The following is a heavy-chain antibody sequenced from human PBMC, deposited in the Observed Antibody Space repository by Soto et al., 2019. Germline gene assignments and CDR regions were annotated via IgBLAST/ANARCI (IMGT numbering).Heavy chain of an antibody. V-gene: IGHV4-34*01. J-gene: IGHJ5*02. CDR1: GGPFSGYY. Sequence: QVQLQQWGAGLLKPSETLSLTCAVYGGPFSGYYWSWIRQPPGKGLEWIGKINHSGSTNYNPSLKSRVTISVDTSKNQFSLKLSSVTAADTAVYYCARADDYGDYVREGWFDPWGQGTLVTVSS. CDR3: ARADDYGDYVREGWFDP. D-gene: IGHD4-17*01. CDR2: INHSGST.